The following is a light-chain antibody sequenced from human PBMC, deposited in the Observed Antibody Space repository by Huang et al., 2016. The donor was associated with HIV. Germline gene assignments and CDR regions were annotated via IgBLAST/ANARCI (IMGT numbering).Light chain of an antibody. CDR2: DAS. Sequence: EIVLTQSPATLSLSPGERATLSCRASQSVDNYLAWYQQKPGQAPRLLIYDASNRATGIPARFSGSGSGTDFTLTISSLDPEDFAVYYCHQRSAWPLTFGGGAKVELK. J-gene: IGKJ4*01. V-gene: IGKV3-11*01. CDR3: HQRSAWPLT. CDR1: QSVDNY.